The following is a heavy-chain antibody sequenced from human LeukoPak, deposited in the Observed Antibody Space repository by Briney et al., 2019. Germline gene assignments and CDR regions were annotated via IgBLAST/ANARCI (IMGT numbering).Heavy chain of an antibody. J-gene: IGHJ4*02. CDR3: ARESDVGKDFDC. Sequence: GASVKVSCKASGYTFTYHYIHLVRQAPGQGLEWMGIINTSNGDTNYAQRFQGRVTMTRDTSTSTVYMELSRLDSEDTAVYYCARESDVGKDFDCWGQGTLVTVSS. V-gene: IGHV1-46*01. CDR2: INTSNGDT. D-gene: IGHD1-1*01. CDR1: GYTFTYHY.